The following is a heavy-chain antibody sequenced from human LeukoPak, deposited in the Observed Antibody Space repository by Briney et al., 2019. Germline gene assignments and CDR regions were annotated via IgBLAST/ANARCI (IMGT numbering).Heavy chain of an antibody. V-gene: IGHV3-48*01. Sequence: PGGSLRLSCAASGFTFSSYSMNWVRQVPGKGLEWVSYISSSSSTIYYADSVKGRFTISRDNAKNSLYLQMNSLRAEDTAVYYCARVGYYDSSGPFDYWGQGTLVTVSS. CDR2: ISSSSSTI. CDR1: GFTFSSYS. D-gene: IGHD3-22*01. J-gene: IGHJ4*02. CDR3: ARVGYYDSSGPFDY.